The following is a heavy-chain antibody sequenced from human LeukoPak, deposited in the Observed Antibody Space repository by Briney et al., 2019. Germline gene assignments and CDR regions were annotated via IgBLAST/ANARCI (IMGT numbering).Heavy chain of an antibody. D-gene: IGHD3-22*01. J-gene: IGHJ4*02. CDR1: GYTFTSYY. V-gene: IGHV1-46*01. CDR2: INPPGGST. Sequence: ASVNVSCKASGYTFTSYYIHWVRQAPGQGLEWMGIINPPGGSTTYAQKFQGSRLTLNRDTSTSTVYMELSSLRSEDPAVYYCARGRGVHDSHTYDYFDYWGQGSLVTVSS. CDR3: ARGRGVHDSHTYDYFDY.